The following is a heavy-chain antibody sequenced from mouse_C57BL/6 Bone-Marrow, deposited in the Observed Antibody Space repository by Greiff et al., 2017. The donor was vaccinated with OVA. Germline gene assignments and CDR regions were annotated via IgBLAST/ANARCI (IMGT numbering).Heavy chain of an antibody. D-gene: IGHD1-1*01. CDR2: ISNGGGST. Sequence: DVMLVESGGGLVQPGGSLKLSCAASGFTFSYYYMYWVRQTPEQRLEWVAYISNGGGSTYYPDTVKGRFTISRDNAKNTLYLQMSRLKSEDTAMYYCARQSYGSSVLDYWGQGTTLTVSS. V-gene: IGHV5-12*01. CDR1: GFTFSYYY. CDR3: ARQSYGSSVLDY. J-gene: IGHJ2*01.